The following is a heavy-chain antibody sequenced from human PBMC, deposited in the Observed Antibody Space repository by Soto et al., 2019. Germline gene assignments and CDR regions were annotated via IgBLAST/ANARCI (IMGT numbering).Heavy chain of an antibody. Sequence: PSETLSLTCTVSGGSISSGGYYWSWTRQHPGKGLEWIGYIYYSGSTYYSPSLKSRDTISVDTSKNQFSLKLNSVTAADTAVYFCARIWVAASGAYWFDPWGQANMVTLYS. D-gene: IGHD2-15*01. CDR3: ARIWVAASGAYWFDP. V-gene: IGHV4-31*03. CDR2: IYYSGST. CDR1: GGSISSGGYY. J-gene: IGHJ5*02.